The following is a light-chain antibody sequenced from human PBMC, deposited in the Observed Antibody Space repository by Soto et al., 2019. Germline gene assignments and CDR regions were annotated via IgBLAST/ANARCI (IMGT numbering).Light chain of an antibody. J-gene: IGKJ4*01. CDR2: DAS. CDR3: QQYDNLPLT. CDR1: QTINSW. Sequence: DIQMTQSPSTLSASVGDRVTITCRASQTINSWLAWYQQKPGKAPKVLIFDASSLKTGVPSRFSGSGSGTDFTFTISSLQPEDIATYYCQQYDNLPLTFGGGTKVDIK. V-gene: IGKV1-5*01.